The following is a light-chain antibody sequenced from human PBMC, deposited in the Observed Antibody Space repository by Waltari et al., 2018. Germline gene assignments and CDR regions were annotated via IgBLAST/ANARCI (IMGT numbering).Light chain of an antibody. CDR2: GAS. V-gene: IGKV3-15*01. CDR1: QSVSSN. J-gene: IGKJ5*01. CDR3: QQYNNWPPIT. Sequence: EIVMTPSPATLSVSPGERATPSCRASQSVSSNLSWYQQKPGQAPRLLIYGASTRATGIPARCSGIGSGTEFTLTISSMQSEDFAVYYCQQYNNWPPITFGQGTRPEIK.